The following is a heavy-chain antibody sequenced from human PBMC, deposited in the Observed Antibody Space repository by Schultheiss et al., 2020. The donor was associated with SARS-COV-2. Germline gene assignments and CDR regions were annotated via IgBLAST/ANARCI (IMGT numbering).Heavy chain of an antibody. CDR1: EFTFSDYN. V-gene: IGHV3-21*01. CDR2: ISTVSNYI. J-gene: IGHJ3*02. D-gene: IGHD2-2*02. CDR3: ARRGPCSSTSCYTSANAFDI. Sequence: GESLKISCAASEFTFSDYNMNWVRQAPGKGLEWVSSISTVSNYIYYADSMKGRFTISRDNARNSLYLQMNSLRAEDTAVYYCARRGPCSSTSCYTSANAFDIWGQGTMVTVSS.